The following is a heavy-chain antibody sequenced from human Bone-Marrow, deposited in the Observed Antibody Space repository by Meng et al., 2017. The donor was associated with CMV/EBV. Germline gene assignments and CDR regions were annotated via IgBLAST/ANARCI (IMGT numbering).Heavy chain of an antibody. CDR1: GYTLTKLS. CDR3: ATGGSSWPSYYYYNGVDV. J-gene: IGHJ6*02. Sequence: ASVKVYCKVSGYTLTKLSMHWVRQAPGKGLEWMGGLDPEDGEAIYAQNFQGRVTMTEDTSTDTAYMELSSLRSEDTAVYYCATGGSSWPSYYYYNGVDVWGQGTTVTVSS. V-gene: IGHV1-24*01. D-gene: IGHD6-13*01. CDR2: LDPEDGEA.